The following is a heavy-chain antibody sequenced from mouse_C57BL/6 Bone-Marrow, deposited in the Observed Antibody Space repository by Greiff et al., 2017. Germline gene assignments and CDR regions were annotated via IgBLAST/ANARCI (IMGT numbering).Heavy chain of an antibody. J-gene: IGHJ3*01. V-gene: IGHV1-69*01. CDR2: IDPSDSYT. CDR1: GYTFTSYW. Sequence: VQLQQPGAELVMPGASVKLSCKASGYTFTSYWMHWVKQSPGQGLEWIGEIDPSDSYTNYNQKFKGKSTLTVDKSSSTAYMQLSSLASEDSAVXYCAAYDYDAYWGQGTLVTVSA. CDR3: AAYDYDAY. D-gene: IGHD2-4*01.